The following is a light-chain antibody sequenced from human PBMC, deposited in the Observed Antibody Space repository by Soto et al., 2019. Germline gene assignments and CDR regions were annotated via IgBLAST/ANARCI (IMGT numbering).Light chain of an antibody. V-gene: IGKV1-5*01. CDR2: DTS. J-gene: IGKJ1*01. Sequence: DIQMTQSPSTLSASVGDRVTITCRASQYISSWLAWYQQKPGKAPKLLIYDTSSLESGVPSRFSGSGSATEFSLTISSLQPDDLATYYCQQYNSYSPTFGQGTKVEIK. CDR1: QYISSW. CDR3: QQYNSYSPT.